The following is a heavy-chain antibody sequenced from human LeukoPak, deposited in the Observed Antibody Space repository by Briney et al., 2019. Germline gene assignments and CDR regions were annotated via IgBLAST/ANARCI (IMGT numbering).Heavy chain of an antibody. CDR2: INPNSGGT. D-gene: IGHD3-22*01. CDR1: GYTFTGYY. V-gene: IGHV1-2*02. CDR3: ARERAYDSSGYYWDY. Sequence: ASVKVSCKASGYTFTGYYMHWVRQAPGQGLEWMGWINPNSGGTNYAQKFQGRVTMTRDTSISTAYMELSRLRYDDTAVYYCARERAYDSSGYYWDYWGQGTLVTVSS. J-gene: IGHJ4*02.